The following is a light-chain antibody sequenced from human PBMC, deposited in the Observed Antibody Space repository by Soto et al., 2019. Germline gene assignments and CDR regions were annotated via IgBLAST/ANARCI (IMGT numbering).Light chain of an antibody. CDR1: QSVFKNY. Sequence: EIVLTQSPGTLSLSPGERATLSCRASQSVFKNYLAWYQQKPGQAPRLLIYGASTRAAGISDRFSGSGSGTDFTLTVYRLEPADFAVYYCQQYGSSPSTFGGGTKVEIK. CDR3: QQYGSSPST. J-gene: IGKJ4*01. V-gene: IGKV3-20*01. CDR2: GAS.